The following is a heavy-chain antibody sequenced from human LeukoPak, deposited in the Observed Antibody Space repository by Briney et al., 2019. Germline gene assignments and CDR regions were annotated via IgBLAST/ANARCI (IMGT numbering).Heavy chain of an antibody. V-gene: IGHV3-74*01. CDR1: GFTFNNYW. J-gene: IGHJ4*02. D-gene: IGHD3-10*01. Sequence: GGSLRLSCAVSGFTFNNYWMHWVRQAPGKGLVWVSRTNYDGSSTTYADSVKGRFTISRDNAKNTLYLQMNSLRAEDTAVYYCARVTHYFASGSLVIYYFDYWGQGTLVTVSS. CDR2: TNYDGSST. CDR3: ARVTHYFASGSLVIYYFDY.